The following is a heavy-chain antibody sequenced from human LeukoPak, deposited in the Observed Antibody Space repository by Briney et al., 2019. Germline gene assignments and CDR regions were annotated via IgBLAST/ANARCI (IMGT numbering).Heavy chain of an antibody. Sequence: GASVKVSCKASGYTFTSYGISWVRQAPGQGLEWMGWINPNSGGTNYAQKFQGRVTMTRDTSISTAYMELSRLRSDDTAVYYCARGVVVAATRPRRLDYWGQGTLVTVSS. V-gene: IGHV1-2*02. J-gene: IGHJ4*02. CDR1: GYTFTSYG. D-gene: IGHD2-15*01. CDR3: ARGVVVAATRPRRLDY. CDR2: INPNSGGT.